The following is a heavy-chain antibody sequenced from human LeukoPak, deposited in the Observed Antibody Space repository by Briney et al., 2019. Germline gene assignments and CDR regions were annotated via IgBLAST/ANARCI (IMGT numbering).Heavy chain of an antibody. D-gene: IGHD3-16*02. CDR2: ISSSSSTI. V-gene: IGHV3-48*01. Sequence: PGGSLRLSCVVSGFSVSSSYINWVRQAPGKGLEWVSYISSSSSTIYYADPVKGRFTISRDNAKNSLYLQMNSLRAEDTALYYCARVVWGGYRKDYWGQGTLVTVSS. CDR1: GFSVSSSY. CDR3: ARVVWGGYRKDY. J-gene: IGHJ4*02.